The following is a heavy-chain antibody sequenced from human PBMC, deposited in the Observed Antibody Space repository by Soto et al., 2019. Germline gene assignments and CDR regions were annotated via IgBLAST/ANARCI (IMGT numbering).Heavy chain of an antibody. Sequence: VQLQESGPGLVKPSQTLSLRCSVSGGSVGRGAFYWSWIRQHPGKGLEWIGYIYYSGSAYYNPSLKSRFTISLDTSQNQFSLKLTSVTVADTAVYYCARAPAPWYFDYWGQGTLVTVSS. CDR3: ARAPAPWYFDY. CDR1: GGSVGRGAFY. J-gene: IGHJ4*02. V-gene: IGHV4-31*03. CDR2: IYYSGSA.